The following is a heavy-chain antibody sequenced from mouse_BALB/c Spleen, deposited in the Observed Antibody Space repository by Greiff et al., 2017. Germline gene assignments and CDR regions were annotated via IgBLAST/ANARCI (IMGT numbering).Heavy chain of an antibody. Sequence: VQLKESGPGLVAPSQSLSITCTVSGFSLTSYGVHWVRQPPGKGLEWLGVIWAGGSTNYNSALMSRLSISKDNSKSQVFLKMNSLQTDDTAMYYCAREGGNYDAMDYWGQGTSVTVSS. D-gene: IGHD2-1*01. CDR2: IWAGGST. J-gene: IGHJ4*01. CDR1: GFSLTSYG. CDR3: AREGGNYDAMDY. V-gene: IGHV2-9*02.